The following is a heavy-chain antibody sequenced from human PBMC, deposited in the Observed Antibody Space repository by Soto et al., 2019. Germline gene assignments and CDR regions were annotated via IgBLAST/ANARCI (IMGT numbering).Heavy chain of an antibody. CDR1: GFTFSSYG. Sequence: QVQLVESGGGVVQPGRSLRLSCAASGFTFSSYGMHWVRQAPGKRLEWVAVISYDGSNKYYADSVKGRFTISRDNSKNTLYLQMNRLRAEDTAVYYCAKVETRSAPIAAAGQIDYWGQGTLVTVSS. D-gene: IGHD6-13*01. V-gene: IGHV3-30*18. CDR2: ISYDGSNK. J-gene: IGHJ4*02. CDR3: AKVETRSAPIAAAGQIDY.